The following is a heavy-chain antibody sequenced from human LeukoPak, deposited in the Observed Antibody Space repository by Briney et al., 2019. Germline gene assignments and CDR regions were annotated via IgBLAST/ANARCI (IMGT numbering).Heavy chain of an antibody. D-gene: IGHD5-12*01. Sequence: SETLSLTCTVSGGSISSYYWSWIRQPPGKGLEWIGYIYYRGTTNYNPSLKSRLTISIDTSKTHFSLRLDSVTAADTAVYYCARGFDSKSTYFDYWGQGTLVTVSS. CDR3: ARGFDSKSTYFDY. J-gene: IGHJ4*02. V-gene: IGHV4-59*01. CDR1: GGSISSYY. CDR2: IYYRGTT.